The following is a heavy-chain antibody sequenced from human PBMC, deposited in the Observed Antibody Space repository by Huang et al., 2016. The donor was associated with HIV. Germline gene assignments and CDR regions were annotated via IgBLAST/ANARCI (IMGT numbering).Heavy chain of an antibody. CDR3: ARHERWAMVRGGPQWGFDY. J-gene: IGHJ4*02. CDR2: SYYSGGT. Sequence: QLQLQESGPGLVKPSETLSLTCTVSGGSISSSSYYWGWIRQPPGKGLEWIGTSYYSGGTDENPSLKGRVTISVDTSKNQFSLKLSAVTAADTAVYDWARHERWAMVRGGPQWGFDYWGQGTLVTVSS. V-gene: IGHV4-39*01. CDR1: GGSISSSSYY. D-gene: IGHD3-10*01.